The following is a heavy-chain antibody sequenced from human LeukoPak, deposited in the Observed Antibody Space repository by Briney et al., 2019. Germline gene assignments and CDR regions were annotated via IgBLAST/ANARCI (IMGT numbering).Heavy chain of an antibody. CDR1: GFTISSNY. Sequence: GGSLRLSCAASGFTISSNYLSWVRQAPGKGLVWISALHSGGHTFYADSVRGRFTISRDISKNTLYLQMNDLGAEDTALYYCVRGLSGVSSWCFDLWGRGTLDSVSS. J-gene: IGHJ2*01. D-gene: IGHD7-27*01. V-gene: IGHV3-53*01. CDR3: VRGLSGVSSWCFDL. CDR2: LHSGGHT.